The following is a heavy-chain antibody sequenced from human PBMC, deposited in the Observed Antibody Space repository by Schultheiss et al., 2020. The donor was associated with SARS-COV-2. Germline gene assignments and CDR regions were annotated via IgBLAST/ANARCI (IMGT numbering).Heavy chain of an antibody. Sequence: GGSLRLSCAASGFTVSSNYMSWVRQAPGKGLEWVSYISSSSSTIYYADSVKGRFTISRDNAKNSLYLQMNSLRAEDTAVYYCARALVSGSGYHHLWGRGTLVTVSS. J-gene: IGHJ2*01. V-gene: IGHV3-48*04. CDR3: ARALVSGSGYHHL. D-gene: IGHD3-22*01. CDR2: ISSSSSTI. CDR1: GFTVSSNY.